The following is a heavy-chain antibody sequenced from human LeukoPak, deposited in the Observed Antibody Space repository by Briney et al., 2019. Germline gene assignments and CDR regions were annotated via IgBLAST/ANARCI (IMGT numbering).Heavy chain of an antibody. V-gene: IGHV1-2*02. J-gene: IGHJ4*02. Sequence: GASVKVSCKASGYTFTSYGISWVRQAPGQGLEWMGWINPNNGDTNYAQKFQDRVTMTRDTSISTAYMELSSLRSDDTAVYYCARNLRSTDGYNFWVNWGLGTLVTVSS. D-gene: IGHD5-24*01. CDR1: GYTFTSYG. CDR3: ARNLRSTDGYNFWVN. CDR2: INPNNGDT.